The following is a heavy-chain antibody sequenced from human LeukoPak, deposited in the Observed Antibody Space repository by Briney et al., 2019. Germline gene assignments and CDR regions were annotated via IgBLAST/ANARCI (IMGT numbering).Heavy chain of an antibody. D-gene: IGHD3-3*01. CDR3: AQVAPHPITIFGIVVGELDY. CDR2: ISGSGGST. CDR1: GFTFSSYA. J-gene: IGHJ4*02. V-gene: IGHV3-23*01. Sequence: GGSLRLSCAASGFTFSSYAMSWVRQAPGKALEWVSAISGSGGSTYYADSVKGRFTISRDNSKNTLYLQMNSLRAEDTAVYYCAQVAPHPITIFGIVVGELDYWGQGSLVTVSS.